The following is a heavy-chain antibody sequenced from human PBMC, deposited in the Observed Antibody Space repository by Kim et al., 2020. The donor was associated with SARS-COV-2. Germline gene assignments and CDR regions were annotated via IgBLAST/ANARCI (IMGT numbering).Heavy chain of an antibody. Sequence: GWSLRLSCTASEFTFSDYYMGWIRQAPAKGLEWLSYISGTTDYTNYADSVKGRFTISRDNGKNSVFLQMNSVRVEDTAVYYCARVAYGSGSWHEFDYWGQGDLVTVSS. CDR3: ARVAYGSGSWHEFDY. J-gene: IGHJ4*02. D-gene: IGHD3-10*01. V-gene: IGHV3-11*05. CDR2: ISGTTDYT. CDR1: EFTFSDYY.